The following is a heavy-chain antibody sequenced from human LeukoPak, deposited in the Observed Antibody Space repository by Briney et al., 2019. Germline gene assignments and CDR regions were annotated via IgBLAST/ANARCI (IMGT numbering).Heavy chain of an antibody. CDR3: ASQTKGQWLADFDY. D-gene: IGHD6-19*01. Sequence: PSETLSLTCTVSGGSISSSSYYWGWIRQPPGKGLEWIGSIYYSGSTYYNLSLKSRVTISVDTSKNQFSLKLSSVTAADTAVYYCASQTKGQWLADFDYWGQGTLVTVSS. CDR2: IYYSGST. CDR1: GGSISSSSYY. V-gene: IGHV4-39*01. J-gene: IGHJ4*02.